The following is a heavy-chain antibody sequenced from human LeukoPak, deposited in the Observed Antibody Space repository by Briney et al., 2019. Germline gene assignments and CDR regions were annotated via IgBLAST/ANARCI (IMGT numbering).Heavy chain of an antibody. D-gene: IGHD3-10*01. J-gene: IGHJ4*02. CDR2: INHSGST. CDR1: GGSITSTNY. CDR3: ARVWDRSGSSLDF. V-gene: IGHV4/OR15-8*01. Sequence: PSETLSLTCGVSGGSITSTNYWTWIRQPPGKGLEWIGEINHSGSTNYNPSLKSRVTLSVDTSKNQFSLKLSSVTAADTAVYYCARVWDRSGSSLDFWGQGTLVTVSS.